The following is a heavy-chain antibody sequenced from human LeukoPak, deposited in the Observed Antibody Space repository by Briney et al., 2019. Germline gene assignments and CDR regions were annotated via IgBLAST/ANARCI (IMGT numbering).Heavy chain of an antibody. CDR1: GGFISCYF. CDR3: TRSDTHPRHSSSWHFDY. Sequence: SETMSLTCTVCGGFISCYFWSWIRQPPGKTLEWIGYISSSGSSNYDPSLKSRVTISLDTSKNQFSLKLTSLSAADTAVYYCTRSDTHPRHSSSWHFDYWGQGTLVIVSS. D-gene: IGHD6-13*01. CDR2: ISSSGSS. V-gene: IGHV4-59*01. J-gene: IGHJ4*02.